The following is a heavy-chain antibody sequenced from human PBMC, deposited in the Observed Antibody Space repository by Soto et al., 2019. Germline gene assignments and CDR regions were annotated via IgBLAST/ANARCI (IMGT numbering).Heavy chain of an antibody. D-gene: IGHD3-16*02. Sequence: SETLSLTCTVSGGSISSYYWSWIRQPPGKGLEWIGYIYYSGSTNYNPSLKSRVTISVDTSKNRFSLKLSSVTAADTAVYYCARHIGSGYRYYFDYWGQGTLVTVSS. V-gene: IGHV4-59*01. CDR2: IYYSGST. J-gene: IGHJ4*02. CDR3: ARHIGSGYRYYFDY. CDR1: GGSISSYY.